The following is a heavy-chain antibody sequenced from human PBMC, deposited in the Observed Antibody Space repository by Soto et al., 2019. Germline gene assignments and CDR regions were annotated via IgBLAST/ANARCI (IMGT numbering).Heavy chain of an antibody. CDR3: AKNQGVELVPLATVDWFDP. CDR1: GFIFENFG. Sequence: GGSLRLSCTASGFIFENFGMSWVRQAPGKGLEWISSISGSGFKKYYADSVKGRFTISRDNSKSTVYLELNNLSAEDTAVYHCAKNQGVELVPLATVDWFDPWGQGSVVTGSS. J-gene: IGHJ5*02. V-gene: IGHV3-23*01. D-gene: IGHD1-26*01. CDR2: ISGSGFKK.